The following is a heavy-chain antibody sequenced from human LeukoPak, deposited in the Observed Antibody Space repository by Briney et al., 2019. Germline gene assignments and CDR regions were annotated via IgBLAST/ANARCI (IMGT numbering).Heavy chain of an antibody. Sequence: GGSLRLSCAASGFTFDDYAMHWVRQAPGKGLEWVSLISGVGGSTYYADSVKGRFTISRDNSKNSLYLQMNSLRTADTALYYCAKELEYFQHWGQGTLVTVSS. CDR1: GFTFDDYA. CDR2: ISGVGGST. J-gene: IGHJ1*01. V-gene: IGHV3-43*02. CDR3: AKELEYFQH.